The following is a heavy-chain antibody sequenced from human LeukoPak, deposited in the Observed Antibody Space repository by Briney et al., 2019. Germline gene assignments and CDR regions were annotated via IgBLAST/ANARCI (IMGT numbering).Heavy chain of an antibody. CDR1: GGSISSYY. J-gene: IGHJ4*02. V-gene: IGHV4-59*08. D-gene: IGHD6-13*01. CDR2: IYYSGST. CDR3: ARRNVYSSSWDYFDY. Sequence: SETLSLTCTVSGGSISSYYWSWIRQPPGKGLEWIGYIYYSGSTNYDPSLKSRVTISVDTSKNQFSLKLSSVTAADTAVYYCARRNVYSSSWDYFDYWGQGTLVTVSS.